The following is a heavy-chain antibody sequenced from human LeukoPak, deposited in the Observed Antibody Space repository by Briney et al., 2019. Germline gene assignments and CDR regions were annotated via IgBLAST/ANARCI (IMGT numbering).Heavy chain of an antibody. CDR3: AKDRYYYDSSALLYYFDY. CDR1: GFTFSSYA. J-gene: IGHJ4*02. Sequence: GGSLRLSCAASGFTFSSYAMTWVRQAPGKGLEWVSAISGSGGSTYYAASVKGRFTISRDNSKNTLYLQMNSLRAEDTAVYYCAKDRYYYDSSALLYYFDYWGQGTLVTVSS. D-gene: IGHD3-22*01. CDR2: ISGSGGST. V-gene: IGHV3-23*01.